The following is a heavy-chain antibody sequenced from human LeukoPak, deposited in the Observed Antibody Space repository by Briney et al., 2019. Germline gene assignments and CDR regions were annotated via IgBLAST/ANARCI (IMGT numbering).Heavy chain of an antibody. Sequence: ASVKVSCKASGYTFTGYYMHWLRQAPGQGLEWMGWINPNSGGTNYAQKFQGRVTMTRDTSISTAYMELSRLRSDDTAVYYCARWAYCSSTSCLVSWFDPWGQGTLVTVSS. CDR1: GYTFTGYY. V-gene: IGHV1-2*02. D-gene: IGHD2-2*01. J-gene: IGHJ5*02. CDR2: INPNSGGT. CDR3: ARWAYCSSTSCLVSWFDP.